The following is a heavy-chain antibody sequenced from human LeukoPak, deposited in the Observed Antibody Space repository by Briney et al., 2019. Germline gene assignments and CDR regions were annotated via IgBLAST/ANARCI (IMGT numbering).Heavy chain of an antibody. D-gene: IGHD3-3*01. CDR2: ISSSSYI. CDR1: GFTFSSYS. J-gene: IGHJ4*02. V-gene: IGHV3-21*01. Sequence: GGSLRLSCAASGFTFSSYSMNWVRQAPGKGLEWVSSISSSSYIYYADSVKGRFTISRDNAKNSLYLQMNSLRAEDTAVYYCARDFTRYDFWSGEFASYWGQGTLVTVSS. CDR3: ARDFTRYDFWSGEFASY.